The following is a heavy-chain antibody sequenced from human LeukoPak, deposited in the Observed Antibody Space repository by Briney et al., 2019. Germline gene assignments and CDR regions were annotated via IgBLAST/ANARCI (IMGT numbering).Heavy chain of an antibody. CDR1: GFTFSSYG. V-gene: IGHV3-33*01. J-gene: IGHJ4*02. Sequence: GGSLRLSCASSGFTFSSYGMHWLRQAPGKGLDWLALIWYDGSNKYYADSVKGRFTISRDNSKTTLYLQLTSLSAEDTAVYYCATDSAAAAADYWGQGTLDTVSS. CDR2: IWYDGSNK. CDR3: ATDSAAAAADY. D-gene: IGHD6-13*01.